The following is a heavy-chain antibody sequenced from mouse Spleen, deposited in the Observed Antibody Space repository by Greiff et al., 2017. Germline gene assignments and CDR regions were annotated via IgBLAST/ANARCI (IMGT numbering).Heavy chain of an antibody. D-gene: IGHD2-2*01. CDR2: IDPSDSYT. CDR1: GYTFTSYW. V-gene: IGHV1-69*01. J-gene: IGHJ2*01. Sequence: QVQLQQPGAELVMPGASVKLSCKASGYTFTSYWMHWVKQRPGQGLEWIGEIDPSDSYTNYNQKFKGKATLTVDKSSSTAYMQLSSLTSEDSAVYYCARGVTGQNFDYWGQGTTLTVSS. CDR3: ARGVTGQNFDY.